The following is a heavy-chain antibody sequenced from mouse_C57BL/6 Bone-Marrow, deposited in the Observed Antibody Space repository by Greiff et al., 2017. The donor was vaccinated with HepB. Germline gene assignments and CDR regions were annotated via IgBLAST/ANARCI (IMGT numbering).Heavy chain of an antibody. CDR3: ASVYYGSSYWYFDV. J-gene: IGHJ1*03. CDR1: EYEFPSHD. Sequence: DVKLVESGGGLVQPGESLKLSCESNEYEFPSHDMSWVRKTPEKRLELVAAINSDGGSTYYPDTMERRFIISRDNTKKTLYLQMSSLRSEDTALYYCASVYYGSSYWYFDVWGTGTTVTVSS. V-gene: IGHV5-2*01. D-gene: IGHD1-1*01. CDR2: INSDGGST.